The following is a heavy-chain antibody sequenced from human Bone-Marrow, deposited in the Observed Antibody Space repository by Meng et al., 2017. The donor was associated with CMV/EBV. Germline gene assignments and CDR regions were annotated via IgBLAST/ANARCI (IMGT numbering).Heavy chain of an antibody. CDR3: ARDRHQALYYDFWSGTKNYYYYYGMDV. Sequence: GSLRLSCTVSGGSISSSSYYWGWIRQPPGKGLEWIGSIYYSGSTYYNPSLKSRVTISVDTSKNQFSLKLSSVTAADTAVYYCARDRHQALYYDFWSGTKNYYYYYGMDVWGQGTTVTVSS. CDR2: IYYSGST. V-gene: IGHV4-39*07. CDR1: GGSISSSSYY. J-gene: IGHJ6*02. D-gene: IGHD3-3*01.